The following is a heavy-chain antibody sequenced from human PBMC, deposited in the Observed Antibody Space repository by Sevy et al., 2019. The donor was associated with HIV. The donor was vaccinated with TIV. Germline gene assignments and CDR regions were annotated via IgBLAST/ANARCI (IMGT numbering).Heavy chain of an antibody. V-gene: IGHV3-48*03. CDR1: GFTFSSYE. CDR2: ISNSGSTI. J-gene: IGHJ4*02. D-gene: IGHD4-17*01. CDR3: ERDLPPSATTVAHFDY. Sequence: GGSLRLSCAASGFTFSSYEMNWVRQAPGKGLEWVSYISNSGSTIYYSDSVKGRFTISRDNAKNSLYLQMNSMRVEDTAVYYCERDLPPSATTVAHFDYWGRGTLVTVSS.